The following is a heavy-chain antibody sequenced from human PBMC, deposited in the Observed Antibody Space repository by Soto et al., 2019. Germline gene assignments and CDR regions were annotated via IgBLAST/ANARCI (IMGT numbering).Heavy chain of an antibody. D-gene: IGHD3-10*01. CDR3: ARASYFRPSGSYYFVS. CDR2: VYSNGNT. CDR1: DDSLTTNKYA. V-gene: IGHV4-31*03. J-gene: IGHJ5*02. Sequence: QVQLQASGPGLVKPSQTLALTCTGSDDSLTTNKYAWTWIRQNPEKGLEWIGYVYSNGNTRSSPSLRSRVSMSVATSKSPFSLRLSSVTAADTAVYFCARASYFRPSGSYYFVSWGQGTLVTVSS.